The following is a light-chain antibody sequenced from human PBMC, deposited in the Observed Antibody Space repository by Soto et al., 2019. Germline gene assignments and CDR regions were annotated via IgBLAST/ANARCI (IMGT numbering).Light chain of an antibody. V-gene: IGKV1-39*01. J-gene: IGKJ1*01. CDR2: DAS. Sequence: DIQITQSPSSLSASVGDRVTITCRASQSISSYLNWYQQKPGKAPKLLIYDASSLESGVPSRFSGSGSGTDFTLTISRLEPEDFAVYYCQQYGTSRTFGQGTKVDIK. CDR1: QSISSY. CDR3: QQYGTSRT.